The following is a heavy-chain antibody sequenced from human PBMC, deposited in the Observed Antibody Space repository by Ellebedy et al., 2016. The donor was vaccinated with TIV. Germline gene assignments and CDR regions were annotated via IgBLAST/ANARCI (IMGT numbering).Heavy chain of an antibody. CDR3: AGEPDGGNSVYFQH. CDR2: ISHDGSTK. J-gene: IGHJ1*01. V-gene: IGHV3-30*10. Sequence: GGSLRLSCAASGFTFSGYALYWVRRAPGKGLEWVALISHDGSTKYYTDSVKGRFTISRDNSKNTMYLQMSSLRAEDTAVYYCAGEPDGGNSVYFQHWGQGTLVTVSS. CDR1: GFTFSGYA. D-gene: IGHD4-23*01.